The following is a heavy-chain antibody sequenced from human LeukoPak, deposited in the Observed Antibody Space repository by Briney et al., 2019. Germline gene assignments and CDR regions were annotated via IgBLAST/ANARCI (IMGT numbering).Heavy chain of an antibody. J-gene: IGHJ3*02. Sequence: GGSLRLSCAASGFTFSSYSMNWVRQAPGKGLEWVSSISSSSYIYYSDSVKGRFTISRDNANNSLYLQMNSLRAEDTAVYYCARRQLASDAFDIWGQGTMVTVSS. CDR3: ARRQLASDAFDI. D-gene: IGHD6-6*01. CDR2: ISSSSYI. CDR1: GFTFSSYS. V-gene: IGHV3-21*01.